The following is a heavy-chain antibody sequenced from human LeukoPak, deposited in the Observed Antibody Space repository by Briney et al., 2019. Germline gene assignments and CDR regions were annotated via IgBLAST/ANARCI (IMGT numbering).Heavy chain of an antibody. J-gene: IGHJ4*02. V-gene: IGHV3-20*04. CDR1: GFIFDDYG. D-gene: IGHD5-18*01. CDR2: INWNGSIT. CDR3: APQRGFRLLDRYFES. Sequence: GGSLRLSCAASGFIFDDYGMSWVRQAPGKGLEWVSGINWNGSITGYADSVKGRFTISRDNAKNSLYLQMNSLRAEDTAVYYCAPQRGFRLLDRYFESWGQGTLVTVSS.